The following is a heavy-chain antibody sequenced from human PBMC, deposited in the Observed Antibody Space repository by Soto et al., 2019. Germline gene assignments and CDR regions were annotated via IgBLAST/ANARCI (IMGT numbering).Heavy chain of an antibody. CDR2: INAGNGNT. D-gene: IGHD3-9*01. J-gene: IGHJ3*02. Sequence: GASVKVSCKASGYTFTNYAMHWVRQAPGQRLEWMGWINAGNGNTKYSQKFQGRVTITRDTSASTAYMELSSLRSEDTAVYYCARDADILTGSDAFDIWGQGTMVTVSS. CDR3: ARDADILTGSDAFDI. CDR1: GYTFTNYA. V-gene: IGHV1-3*01.